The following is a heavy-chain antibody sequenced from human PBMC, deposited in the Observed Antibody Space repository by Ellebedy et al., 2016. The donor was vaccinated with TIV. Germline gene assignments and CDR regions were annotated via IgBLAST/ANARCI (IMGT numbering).Heavy chain of an antibody. D-gene: IGHD2-2*01. CDR1: GFTFSDYS. CDR2: ISTGSSYI. Sequence: GESLKISCAASGFTFSDYSMNWVRQAPGKGLEWVSSISTGSSYIYYADSVKGRFTISRDNARNSLILQMNSLRAEDTAVYYCAKTGGSCSSTTCYFLSYNWFDPWGQGTLVTVSS. J-gene: IGHJ5*02. CDR3: AKTGGSCSSTTCYFLSYNWFDP. V-gene: IGHV3-21*06.